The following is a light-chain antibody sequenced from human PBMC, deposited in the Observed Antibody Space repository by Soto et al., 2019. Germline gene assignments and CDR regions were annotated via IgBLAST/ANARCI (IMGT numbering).Light chain of an antibody. CDR2: DAS. J-gene: IGKJ5*01. CDR1: HDISNY. V-gene: IGKV1-33*01. CDR3: QPYGNLPIT. Sequence: DIQMTQSPPSLSASVGDRVTITCQASHDISNYIGWYQQKPGKAPNLLIYDASNLKTGVPSRFSGSGSGTDFIFIISRLQPEDIATYYCQPYGNLPITFGQGTRLEIK.